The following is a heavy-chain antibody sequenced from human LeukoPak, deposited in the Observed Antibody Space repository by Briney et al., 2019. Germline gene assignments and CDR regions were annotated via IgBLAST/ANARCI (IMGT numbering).Heavy chain of an antibody. Sequence: PSETLSLTCAVSSYSISSGSYWGWIRQSPGKGLEWVGSIFHSGNSYYNPSLKSRRTMSVDTSKNQFSLKLTSVTAADTALYYCARVTYVDDMLYQYFDYWGQGILVTVSS. V-gene: IGHV4-38-2*01. D-gene: IGHD4-17*01. J-gene: IGHJ4*02. CDR3: ARVTYVDDMLYQYFDY. CDR2: IFHSGNS. CDR1: SYSISSGSY.